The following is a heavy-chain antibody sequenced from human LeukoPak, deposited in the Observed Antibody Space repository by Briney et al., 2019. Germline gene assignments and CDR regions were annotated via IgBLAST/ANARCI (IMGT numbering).Heavy chain of an antibody. V-gene: IGHV3-23*01. CDR2: ISGSGGGT. CDR3: AKSYGYYYYYGMDV. D-gene: IGHD5-18*01. Sequence: GGSLRLSCAVSGFTFSTYAMSWVRQAPGKGLEWVSAISGSGGGTYYADSVKGRFTISRDNSKNMLYLQMNSLRAEDTAVYYCAKSYGYYYYYGMDVWGQGTTVTVSS. CDR1: GFTFSTYA. J-gene: IGHJ6*02.